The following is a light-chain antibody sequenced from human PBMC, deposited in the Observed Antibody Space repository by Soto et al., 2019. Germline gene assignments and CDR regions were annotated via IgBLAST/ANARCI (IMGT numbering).Light chain of an antibody. J-gene: IGKJ1*01. CDR2: LAS. V-gene: IGKV3-11*01. CDR3: HQRQSWPRT. Sequence: EIVLTQSPATLSSFPGDRVPLSCRAIKAVITSLAWYQHKPGQAPRLLIYLASNRAAGVPARFSGSGSGTDFTLTISNVEPEDFAVYYCHQRQSWPRTFGQGTTVDIK. CDR1: KAVITS.